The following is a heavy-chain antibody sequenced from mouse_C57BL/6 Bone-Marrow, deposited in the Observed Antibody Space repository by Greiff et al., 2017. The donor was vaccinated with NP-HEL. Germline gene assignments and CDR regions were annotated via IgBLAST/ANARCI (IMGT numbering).Heavy chain of an antibody. J-gene: IGHJ1*03. V-gene: IGHV7-3*01. CDR3: ARGYGSLWYFDV. Sequence: DVQLVESGGGLVQPGGSLSLSCAASGFTFTDYYMSWVRQPPGKALEWLGFIRNKANGYTTEYSASVKGRFTISRDNSQSILYLQMNALRAEDSATYYCARGYGSLWYFDVWGTGTTVTVSS. CDR1: GFTFTDYY. CDR2: IRNKANGYTT. D-gene: IGHD1-1*01.